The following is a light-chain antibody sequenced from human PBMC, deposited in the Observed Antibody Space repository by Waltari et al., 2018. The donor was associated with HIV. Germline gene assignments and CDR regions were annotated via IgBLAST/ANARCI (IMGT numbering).Light chain of an antibody. CDR2: AAS. CDR3: QQYIGSPRT. J-gene: IGKJ1*01. CDR1: QTTSSTY. V-gene: IGKV3-20*01. Sequence: EIALTQSPGTLSLSPGERATLSCRASQTTSSTYLAWYQQKPGQAPWLLIYAASSRATGIPDRFSGSGSGTDFTLTISSLEPEDCAVYYCQQYIGSPRTFGQGTKVELK.